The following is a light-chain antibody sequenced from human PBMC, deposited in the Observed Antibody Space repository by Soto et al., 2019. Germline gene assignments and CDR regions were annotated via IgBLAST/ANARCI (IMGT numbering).Light chain of an antibody. CDR3: QQYAYSPRT. V-gene: IGKV3-20*01. Sequence: ETVLTQSPGTLSLSPGERATLSCRASQSVRNNYLRWYQQKPGQAPRLLIYGASGRATGIPDRFSGSGSGTDFTLTISRLEPEDCAVYYCQQYAYSPRTFGQGTKVEIK. J-gene: IGKJ1*01. CDR1: QSVRNNY. CDR2: GAS.